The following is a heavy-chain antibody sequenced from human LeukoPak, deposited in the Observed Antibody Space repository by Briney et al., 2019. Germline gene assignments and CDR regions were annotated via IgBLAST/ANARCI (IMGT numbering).Heavy chain of an antibody. CDR2: IYSGGST. Sequence: GGSLRLSCAASGFTVSSNYMSWVRQAPGKGLEWVSVIYSGGSTYYADSEKGRFTISRDNSKNTLYLQMNSLRAEDTAVYYCARDLDGAFDIWGQGTMVTVSS. CDR3: ARDLDGAFDI. J-gene: IGHJ3*02. V-gene: IGHV3-66*02. CDR1: GFTVSSNY.